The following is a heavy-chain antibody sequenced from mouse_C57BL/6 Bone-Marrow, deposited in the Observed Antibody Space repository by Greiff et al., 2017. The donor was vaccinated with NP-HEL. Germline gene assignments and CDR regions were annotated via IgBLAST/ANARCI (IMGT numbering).Heavy chain of an antibody. CDR2: ISSGGGYT. J-gene: IGHJ1*03. V-gene: IGHV5-6*01. D-gene: IGHD1-1*01. CDR3: ARPPYYYGSNWYFDV. Sequence: EVQRVESGGDLVKPGGSLKLSCAASGFTFSSYGMSWVRQTPDKRLEWVATISSGGGYTYYPDSVKGRFTISRDNAKNTLYLQMSSLKSEDTAMYYCARPPYYYGSNWYFDVWGTGTTVTVAS. CDR1: GFTFSSYG.